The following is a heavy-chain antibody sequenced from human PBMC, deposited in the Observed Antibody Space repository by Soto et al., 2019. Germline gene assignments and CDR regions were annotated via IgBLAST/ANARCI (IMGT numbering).Heavy chain of an antibody. D-gene: IGHD3-22*01. J-gene: IGHJ6*02. CDR2: IFCSSSYI. CDR1: GFTFSSYW. V-gene: IGHV3-21*01. Sequence: PGGSLRLSFAASGFTFSSYWMSWVPKPPGKGLKWVSPIFCSSSYIYYADSVKGRFTISRDNAKNSLYLQMNSLRAEDTAVYYCARVVDYYDPYYYYGMDVWGQGTTVTVSS. CDR3: ARVVDYYDPYYYYGMDV.